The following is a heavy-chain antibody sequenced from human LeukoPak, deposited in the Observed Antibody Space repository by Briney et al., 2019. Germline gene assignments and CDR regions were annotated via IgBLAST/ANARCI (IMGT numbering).Heavy chain of an antibody. CDR2: IWYDGSNK. CDR1: GFTFRSYG. V-gene: IGHV3-33*01. CDR3: ARASEWEPLHYYYYGMDV. J-gene: IGHJ6*02. Sequence: GGSLRLSCAASGFTFRSYGMHWVRQAPGKGLEWVTVIWYDGSNKYYADSVKGRFTISRDNSKNTMYLQMNSLRAEDTAVYYCARASEWEPLHYYYYGMDVWGQGTTVTVSS. D-gene: IGHD1-26*01.